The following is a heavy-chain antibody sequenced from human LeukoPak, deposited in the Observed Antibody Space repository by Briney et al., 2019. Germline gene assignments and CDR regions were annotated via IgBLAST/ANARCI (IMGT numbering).Heavy chain of an antibody. J-gene: IGHJ6*02. CDR1: GYTLTELS. D-gene: IGHD4-17*01. CDR3: ATASTGHRGYYYYGMDV. V-gene: IGHV1-24*01. CDR2: FDPEDGET. Sequence: ASVKVSCKVSGYTLTELSMHWVRQAPGKGREWMGGFDPEDGETIYAQKFQGRVTMSEDTSTDTAYMELSSLRSEDTAVYYCATASTGHRGYYYYGMDVWGQGTTVTVSS.